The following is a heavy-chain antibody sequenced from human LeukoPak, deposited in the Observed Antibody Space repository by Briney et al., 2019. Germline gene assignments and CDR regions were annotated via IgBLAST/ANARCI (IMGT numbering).Heavy chain of an antibody. J-gene: IGHJ4*02. D-gene: IGHD2-2*01. V-gene: IGHV3-23*01. CDR1: GFTVSSNY. Sequence: GGSLRLSCAASGFTVSSNYMSWVRQAPGKGLEWVSAISGSGVTTYYADSVKGRFTISRDNSKHTLYLQMNSLRAEDTVVYYCSKWKAIVLVPAARSPIDYWGQGTLVTVSS. CDR2: ISGSGVTT. CDR3: SKWKAIVLVPAARSPIDY.